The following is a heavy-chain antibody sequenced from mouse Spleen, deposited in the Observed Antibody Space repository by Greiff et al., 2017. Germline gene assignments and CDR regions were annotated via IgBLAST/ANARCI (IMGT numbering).Heavy chain of an antibody. CDR3: ARGWDGY. D-gene: IGHD4-1*01. V-gene: IGHV3-6*02. CDR1: GYPITSGYY. J-gene: IGHJ2*01. Sequence: EVQLVESGPGLVKPSQSLSLTCSVTGYPITSGYYWNWIRQFPGNKLEWMGYISYDGSNNYNPSLKNRISITRDTSKNQFFLKLNSVTTEDTATYYCARGWDGYWGQGTTLTVSS. CDR2: ISYDGSN.